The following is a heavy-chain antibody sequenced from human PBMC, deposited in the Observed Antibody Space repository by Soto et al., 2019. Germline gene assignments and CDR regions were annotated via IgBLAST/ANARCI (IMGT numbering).Heavy chain of an antibody. CDR3: AKGAYCSGCSCVLYAFDI. D-gene: IGHD2-15*01. CDR2: ISWNSGSI. J-gene: IGHJ3*02. V-gene: IGHV3-9*01. Sequence: EVQLVESGGGLVQPGRSLRLSCAASGFTFDDYAMHWVRQAPGKGLEWVSGISWNSGSIGYADSVKGRFTISRDNAKNSLYLQMNSLRAEDTALYYCAKGAYCSGCSCVLYAFDIWGQGTMVTVSS. CDR1: GFTFDDYA.